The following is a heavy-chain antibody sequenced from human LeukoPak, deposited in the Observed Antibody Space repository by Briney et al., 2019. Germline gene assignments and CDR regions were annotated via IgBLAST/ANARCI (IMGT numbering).Heavy chain of an antibody. CDR3: AGHLDSHCSGGSCYDWFDP. CDR1: GYSFTSYW. Sequence: GESLKISCKGSGYSFTSYWISWVRQMPGKGLEWMGRIDPSDSYTNYSPSFQGHVTISADKSISTAYLQWSSLKASDTAMYYCAGHLDSHCSGGSCYDWFDPWGQGTLVTVSS. V-gene: IGHV5-10-1*01. CDR2: IDPSDSYT. D-gene: IGHD2-15*01. J-gene: IGHJ5*02.